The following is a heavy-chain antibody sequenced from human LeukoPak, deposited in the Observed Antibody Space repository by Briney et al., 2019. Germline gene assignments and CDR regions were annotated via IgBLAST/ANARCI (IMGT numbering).Heavy chain of an antibody. V-gene: IGHV3-30*18. J-gene: IGHJ4*02. D-gene: IGHD3-10*01. CDR2: ISYDGSNK. CDR3: ANPAAYGSGSSPLSY. Sequence: PGGSLRLSCAASGFTFSSYGMHWVRQAPGKGLEWVAVISYDGSNKYYADSVKGRFTISRDNSKNTLYLQMNSLRAEDTAVYYCANPAAYGSGSSPLSYWGQGTLVTVSS. CDR1: GFTFSSYG.